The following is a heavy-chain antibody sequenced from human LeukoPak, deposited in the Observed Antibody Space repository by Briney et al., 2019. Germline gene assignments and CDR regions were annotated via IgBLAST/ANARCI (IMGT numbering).Heavy chain of an antibody. Sequence: GGSLRLSCAASGFTFSSYGTHWVRQAPGKGLEWVAVIWYDGSNKYYADSVKGRFTISRDNSKNTLYLQMNSLRAEDTAVYYCARDPTSRLSAAFDIWGQGTMVTVSS. CDR1: GFTFSSYG. J-gene: IGHJ3*02. CDR3: ARDPTSRLSAAFDI. D-gene: IGHD3-16*02. CDR2: IWYDGSNK. V-gene: IGHV3-33*01.